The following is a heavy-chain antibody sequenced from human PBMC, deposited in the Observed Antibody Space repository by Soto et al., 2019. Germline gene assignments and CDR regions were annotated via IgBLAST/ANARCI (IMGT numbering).Heavy chain of an antibody. V-gene: IGHV4-59*08. CDR1: GGSSSDYY. CDR2: IYYSGST. J-gene: IGHJ5*02. CDR3: ASLKLGYSTFDP. Sequence: SETLSLTCTVSGGSSSDYYWSWIRQPPGKGLEWIGYIYYSGSTYYNPSLKSRVTISVDTSKNQFSLKLSSVTAADTAVYYCASLKLGYSTFDPWGQGTLVTVSS. D-gene: IGHD5-18*01.